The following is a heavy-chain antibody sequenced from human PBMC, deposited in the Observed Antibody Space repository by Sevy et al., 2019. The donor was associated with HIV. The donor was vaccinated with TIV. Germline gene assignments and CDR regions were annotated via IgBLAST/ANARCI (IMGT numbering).Heavy chain of an antibody. CDR3: ARDQFSYFDY. CDR1: GFTFTTYW. V-gene: IGHV3-74*01. CDR2: INSGGSIT. D-gene: IGHD3-3*01. J-gene: IGHJ4*02. Sequence: GGSLRLSCATSGFTFTTYWMHWVRQSPGKGLVWVSRINSGGSITDYADSVKGRFTMSRDNAKNTLYLQMNSLRAEDTDVYYCARDQFSYFDYWGQGTLVTVSS.